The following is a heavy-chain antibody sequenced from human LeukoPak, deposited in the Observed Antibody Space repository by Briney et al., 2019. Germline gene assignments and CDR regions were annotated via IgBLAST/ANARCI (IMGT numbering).Heavy chain of an antibody. CDR3: ARKTDRPGAVGRDRYFDL. D-gene: IGHD6-13*01. V-gene: IGHV3-48*03. J-gene: IGHJ2*01. CDR1: GFTFSNYE. Sequence: GGSLRLSCAASGFTFSNYEMIWVRQAPGKALEWLSYASVSGGATEYADSVKGRFTTSRDDDKNTLYLQMNTLRAEDTAIYYCARKTDRPGAVGRDRYFDLWGRGTLVTVSS. CDR2: ASVSGGAT.